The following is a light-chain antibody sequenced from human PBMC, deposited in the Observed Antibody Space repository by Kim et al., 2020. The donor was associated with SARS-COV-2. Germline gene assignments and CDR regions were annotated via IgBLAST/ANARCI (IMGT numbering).Light chain of an antibody. V-gene: IGKV1-6*01. J-gene: IGKJ4*01. CDR3: LQDDSYPRT. CDR1: QGIRNE. Sequence: ASVGDRITIPCRASQGIRNELGWYQQRPGKAPKLLIYAASSLESGVSSRFRGSGSGTYFTLTISSLQPEDSATYYCLQDDSYPRTFGGGTKVDIK. CDR2: AAS.